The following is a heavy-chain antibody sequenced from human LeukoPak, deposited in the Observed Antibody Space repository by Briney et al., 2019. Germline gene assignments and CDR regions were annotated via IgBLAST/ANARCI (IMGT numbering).Heavy chain of an antibody. V-gene: IGHV4-38-2*02. CDR3: ASRRAVAGGWYYYYMDV. D-gene: IGHD6-19*01. CDR2: IYHSGST. CDR1: GYSISSGYY. J-gene: IGHJ6*03. Sequence: PSETLSLTCTVSGYSISSGYYWGWIRQPPGKGLEWIGSIYHSGSTYYNPSLKSRVTISVDTSKNQFSLKLSSVTAADTAVYYCASRRAVAGGWYYYYMDVWGKGTTVTVSS.